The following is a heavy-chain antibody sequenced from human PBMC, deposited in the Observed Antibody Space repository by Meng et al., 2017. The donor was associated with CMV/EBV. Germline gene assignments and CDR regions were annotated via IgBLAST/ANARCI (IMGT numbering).Heavy chain of an antibody. V-gene: IGHV1-69*05. D-gene: IGHD2-2*01. Sequence: SVKVSCKASGGTFISYAISWVRQAPGQGLEWMGGIIPIFGTANYAQKFQGRVTITTDESTSTAYMERSSLRSEDTAVYYCARDRYQLLVSVGRFNWFDPWGQGTLVTVSS. CDR1: GGTFISYA. J-gene: IGHJ5*02. CDR2: IIPIFGTA. CDR3: ARDRYQLLVSVGRFNWFDP.